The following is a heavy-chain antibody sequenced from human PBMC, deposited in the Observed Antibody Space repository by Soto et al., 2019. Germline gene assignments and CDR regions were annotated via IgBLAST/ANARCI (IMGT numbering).Heavy chain of an antibody. V-gene: IGHV4-34*01. CDR2: INHSGST. CDR1: GGSFSGYY. CDR3: ARMRRMGYCSSTSCYYFDY. J-gene: IGHJ4*02. D-gene: IGHD2-2*01. Sequence: PSETLSLTCAVYGGSFSGYYWSWIRQPPGKGLEWIGEINHSGSTNYNPSLKSRVTISVDTSKNQFSLKLSSVTAADTAVYYCARMRRMGYCSSTSCYYFDYWGQGTLVTVSS.